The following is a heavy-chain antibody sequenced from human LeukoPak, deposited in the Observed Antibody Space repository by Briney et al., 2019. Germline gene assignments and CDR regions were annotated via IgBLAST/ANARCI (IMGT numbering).Heavy chain of an antibody. Sequence: PGRSLRLSCAASGFTLTYSAMHWVRQAPGKGLEWVAVTSYDGNKKYYADSVKGRFTISRDSSKNTLYLQMSSLRAEDTAVYYCARSSYDYGGIEGPFDYWGQGTLVTVSS. J-gene: IGHJ4*02. CDR2: TSYDGNKK. CDR1: GFTLTYSA. V-gene: IGHV3-30*15. D-gene: IGHD4-23*01. CDR3: ARSSYDYGGIEGPFDY.